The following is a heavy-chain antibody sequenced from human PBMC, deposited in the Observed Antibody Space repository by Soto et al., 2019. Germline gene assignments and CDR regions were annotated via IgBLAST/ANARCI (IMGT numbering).Heavy chain of an antibody. D-gene: IGHD2-2*02. Sequence: PGGSLRLSCAASGFTFSSYAMSWVRQAPGKGLEWVSAISGSGGSTYYADSVKGRFTISRDNSKNTLYLQMNSLRAEDTAVYYCAMTNCSSTSCYSFGFDYWGQGTLVTVSS. V-gene: IGHV3-23*01. CDR2: ISGSGGST. CDR3: AMTNCSSTSCYSFGFDY. CDR1: GFTFSSYA. J-gene: IGHJ4*02.